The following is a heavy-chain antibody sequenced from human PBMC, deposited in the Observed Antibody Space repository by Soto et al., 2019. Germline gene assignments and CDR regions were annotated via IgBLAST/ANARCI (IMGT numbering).Heavy chain of an antibody. Sequence: SLTCTVSGGSISSYYWGWIRQPPGKGLQWNGYIYYTGTTSYNPYLNNRVTISVDTSKNHFSLRLSSVTSLRAEDTAVYYCAKGGRQWLVTSDFNYWGQGTLVTVS. D-gene: IGHD6-19*01. CDR2: IYYTGTT. CDR3: AKGGRQWLVTSDFNY. CDR1: GGSISSYY. V-gene: IGHV4-59*01. J-gene: IGHJ4*02.